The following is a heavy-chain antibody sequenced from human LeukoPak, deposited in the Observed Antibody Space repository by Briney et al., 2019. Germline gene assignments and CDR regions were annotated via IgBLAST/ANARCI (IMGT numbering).Heavy chain of an antibody. Sequence: SETLSLTCTVSGYSISSGYYWGWIRQPPGKGLEWIGSIYHSGSTYYNPSLKSRVTISVDTSKNQFSLKLSSVTAADTAVYYCARAAVGFGELFGPSSFDPWDQGTLVTVSS. D-gene: IGHD3-10*01. CDR2: IYHSGST. CDR1: GYSISSGYY. V-gene: IGHV4-38-2*02. CDR3: ARAAVGFGELFGPSSFDP. J-gene: IGHJ5*02.